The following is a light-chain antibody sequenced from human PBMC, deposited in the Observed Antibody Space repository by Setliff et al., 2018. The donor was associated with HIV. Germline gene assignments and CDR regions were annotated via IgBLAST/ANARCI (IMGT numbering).Light chain of an antibody. CDR2: HDS. CDR1: RIGSKS. CDR3: QVWDNRDERPV. J-gene: IGLJ3*02. Sequence: SYELAQPPSVSVAPGRTATMTCGGIRIGSKSVHWYQQRPGQAPVLVIHHDSVRPSGIPERFSGSNSGNPATLTISRVEAGDEAGYYCQVWDNRDERPVFGGGTQLTV. V-gene: IGLV3-21*04.